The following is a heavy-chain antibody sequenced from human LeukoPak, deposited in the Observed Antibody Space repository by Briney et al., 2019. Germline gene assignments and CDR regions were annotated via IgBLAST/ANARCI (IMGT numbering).Heavy chain of an antibody. CDR2: IYSGGST. CDR3: ARVRYYYDSSGLYYFDY. J-gene: IGHJ4*02. CDR1: GFTVSSNY. D-gene: IGHD3-22*01. Sequence: GGSLRLSCAASGFTVSSNYMSWVRQAPGKGLEWVSVIYSGGSTYYADSVKGRFTISRNNSKNTLYLQMNSLRAEDTAVYYCARVRYYYDSSGLYYFDYWGQGTLVTVSS. V-gene: IGHV3-53*01.